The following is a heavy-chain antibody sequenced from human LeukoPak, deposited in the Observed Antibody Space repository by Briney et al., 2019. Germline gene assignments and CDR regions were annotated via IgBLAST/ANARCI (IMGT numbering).Heavy chain of an antibody. V-gene: IGHV5-51*01. D-gene: IGHD3-9*01. CDR1: GYSFTSYW. Sequence: GESLKISCKGSGYSFTSYWIGWVRQMPGKGLEWMGIIYPGDSDTRYSPSFQGQVTISADKSISTAYLQWSSLKASDTAMYYCARLTLDDILTGYSCFDYWAREPWSPSPQ. CDR2: IYPGDSDT. J-gene: IGHJ4*02. CDR3: ARLTLDDILTGYSCFDY.